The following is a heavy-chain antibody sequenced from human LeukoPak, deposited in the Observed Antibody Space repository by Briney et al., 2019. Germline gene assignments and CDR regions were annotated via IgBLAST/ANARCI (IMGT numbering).Heavy chain of an antibody. J-gene: IGHJ5*02. D-gene: IGHD2-2*01. CDR3: ARPLTPYCSSTSCQYIGEWWFDP. Sequence: GASVRVSCTASGYTFTGYYMHWVRQAPGQGLEWMGWINPNSGGTNYAQTFQGRVTITRDTSNSTAYMELSRLRSDDTAVYYCARPLTPYCSSTSCQYIGEWWFDPWGQGTLVTVSS. V-gene: IGHV1-2*02. CDR1: GYTFTGYY. CDR2: INPNSGGT.